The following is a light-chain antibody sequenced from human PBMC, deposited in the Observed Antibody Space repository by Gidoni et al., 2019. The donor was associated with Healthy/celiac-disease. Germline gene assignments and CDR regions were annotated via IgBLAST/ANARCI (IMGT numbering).Light chain of an antibody. V-gene: IGKV3-20*01. CDR2: GAS. CDR3: QQYGSSPCS. Sequence: EIVLTQSPGTLSFSPGERATLSCRASQSVSSSYLAWYQQKPGQAPRLLIYGASSRATGIPDRFSGSGSGTDFTLTISRLEPEDFAVYYCQQYGSSPCSFGQXTKLEIK. CDR1: QSVSSSY. J-gene: IGKJ2*04.